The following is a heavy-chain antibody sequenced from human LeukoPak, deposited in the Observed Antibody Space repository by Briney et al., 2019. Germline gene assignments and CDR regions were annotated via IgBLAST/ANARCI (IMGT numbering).Heavy chain of an antibody. J-gene: IGHJ4*02. CDR2: IYTSGST. CDR3: ARESVGIAVAGPHIYFDY. D-gene: IGHD6-19*01. V-gene: IGHV4-61*02. Sequence: PSETLSLTCTVSGGSISSSSYYWSWIRQPAGKGLEWIGRIYTSGSTNYNPSLKSRVTMSVDTSKNQFSLKLSSVTAADTAVYYCARESVGIAVAGPHIYFDYWGQGTLVTVSS. CDR1: GGSISSSSYY.